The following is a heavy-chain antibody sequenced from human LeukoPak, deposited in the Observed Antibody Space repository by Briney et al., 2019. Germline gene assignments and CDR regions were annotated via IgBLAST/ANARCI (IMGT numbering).Heavy chain of an antibody. CDR2: ISAYNGNT. CDR3: ARIAVWGYWSGGSCSPSAADY. CDR1: GYTFTSYG. J-gene: IGHJ4*02. D-gene: IGHD2-15*01. V-gene: IGHV1-18*01. Sequence: GASVKVSCKASGYTFTSYGISWVRQAPGQGLEWMGWISAYNGNTNYAQKLQGRVTMTTDTSTSTAYMELRSLRSDDTAVYYCARIAVWGYWSGGSCSPSAADYWGQGTLVTVSS.